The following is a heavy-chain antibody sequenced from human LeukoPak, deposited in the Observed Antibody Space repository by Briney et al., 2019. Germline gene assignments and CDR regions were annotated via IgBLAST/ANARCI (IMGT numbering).Heavy chain of an antibody. J-gene: IGHJ5*02. D-gene: IGHD1-14*01. Sequence: GASVKVSCKASGGTFDNYVISWVRQAPGQGLEWMGRIIPVLGKTNYAQKFQGRVTITADKSTSTAYMELSSLRSEDTAVYYCARETNHWFDPWGQGTLVTVSS. CDR3: ARETNHWFDP. CDR1: GGTFDNYV. V-gene: IGHV1-69*04. CDR2: IIPVLGKT.